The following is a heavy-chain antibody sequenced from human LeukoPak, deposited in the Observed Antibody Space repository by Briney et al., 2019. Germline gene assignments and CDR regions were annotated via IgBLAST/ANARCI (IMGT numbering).Heavy chain of an antibody. D-gene: IGHD4-17*01. V-gene: IGHV4-61*01. J-gene: IGHJ4*03. CDR2: IYYSGST. CDR3: ARVPSGGDYRFDY. Sequence: PSETLSLTCTVSGGSVSSGSYYWSWIRQPPGKGLEWIGYIYYSGSTNYNPSLKSRVTISVDTSKNQFSLKLSSVTAADTAVYYCARVPSGGDYRFDYWGQGTTVTVSS. CDR1: GGSVSSGSYY.